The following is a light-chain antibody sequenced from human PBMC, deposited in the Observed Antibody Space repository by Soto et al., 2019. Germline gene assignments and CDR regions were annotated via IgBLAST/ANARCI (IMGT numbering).Light chain of an antibody. J-gene: IGLJ2*01. CDR1: NIATKS. Sequence: SYVLTQPPSVSVAPGQTARITCGGNNIATKSVHWYQQRPGQAPVLVVSDDSDRPSGIPERISGSNSGITATLTISRVEAGDEADYYCQVWDNSADHVVFGGGTKLTVL. CDR2: DDS. V-gene: IGLV3-21*02. CDR3: QVWDNSADHVV.